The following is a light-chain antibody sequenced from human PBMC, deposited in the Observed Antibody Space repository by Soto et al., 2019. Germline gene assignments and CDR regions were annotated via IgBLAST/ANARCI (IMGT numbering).Light chain of an antibody. J-gene: IGLJ3*02. CDR3: QTWSTDIRV. CDR2: LNSDGSH. CDR1: SGHNSYA. V-gene: IGLV4-69*01. Sequence: QSVLTQPTSASASVGASVKLTCTLSSGHNSYAIAWHQQQPEKGPRYLMKLNSDGSHSNGDGIPDRFSGSSSGAERYLTISSLQSEDEADYYCQTWSTDIRVFGGGTKLTV.